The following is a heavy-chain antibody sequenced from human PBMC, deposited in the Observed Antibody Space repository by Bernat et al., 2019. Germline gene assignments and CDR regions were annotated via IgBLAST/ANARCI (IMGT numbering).Heavy chain of an antibody. Sequence: QVQLVESGGGVVQPGRSLRLSCAASGFTFSSYGMHWVRQAPGKGLEWVAVISYDGSNKYYADSVKGRFTISRDNSKNTLYLQMNSLRAEDTAVYYCAKKAPDCSSTSCYNNYYYMDFWGKGTTVTVSS. CDR1: GFTFSSYG. D-gene: IGHD2-2*01. CDR3: AKKAPDCSSTSCYNNYYYMDF. CDR2: ISYDGSNK. J-gene: IGHJ6*03. V-gene: IGHV3-30*18.